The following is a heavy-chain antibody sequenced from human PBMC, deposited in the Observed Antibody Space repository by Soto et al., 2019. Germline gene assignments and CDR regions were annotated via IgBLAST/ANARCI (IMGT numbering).Heavy chain of an antibody. CDR1: GGSMTNYY. Sequence: SETLSLTCIVSGGSMTNYYWSWIRQPPGKGLEWIGYIYYSGNTKYNPSLKSRVTISKDTSKNQFSLKLSSVTAADTAVYYCASVGYSSSWFWFFDLWGRGTLVTVSS. V-gene: IGHV4-59*01. D-gene: IGHD6-13*01. J-gene: IGHJ2*01. CDR2: IYYSGNT. CDR3: ASVGYSSSWFWFFDL.